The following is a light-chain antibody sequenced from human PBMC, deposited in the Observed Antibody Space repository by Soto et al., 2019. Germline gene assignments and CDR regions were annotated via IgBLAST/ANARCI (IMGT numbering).Light chain of an antibody. CDR2: EVT. Sequence: QSVLTQPASVSGSPGQSITISCTGTTSDVGGYNYVSWYQQHPGKAPKLMIYEVTNRPSGVSNRFSGSKSGNTASLTISGLQAEDEADYYCSAYTTNSTLVLFGGGTKLTVL. CDR1: TSDVGGYNY. CDR3: SAYTTNSTLVL. V-gene: IGLV2-14*01. J-gene: IGLJ2*01.